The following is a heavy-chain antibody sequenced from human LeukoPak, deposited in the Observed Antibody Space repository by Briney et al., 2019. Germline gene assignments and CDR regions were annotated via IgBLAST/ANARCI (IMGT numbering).Heavy chain of an antibody. V-gene: IGHV4-39*06. J-gene: IGHJ4*02. Sequence: SETLSLTCSVSRGSISISSYYWGWIRQPPGRGLEYFGDIYYTGSTYYNPSLERRGTMSVYTSKTQFPLMLSPMTAADTVVYYCARHQSSGYDYWGQGALVTVSS. CDR3: ARHQSSGYDY. CDR1: RGSISISSYY. D-gene: IGHD3-22*01. CDR2: IYYTGST.